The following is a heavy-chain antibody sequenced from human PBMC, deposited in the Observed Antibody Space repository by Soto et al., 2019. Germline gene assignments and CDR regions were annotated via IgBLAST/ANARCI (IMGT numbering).Heavy chain of an antibody. D-gene: IGHD4-17*01. CDR3: ARHSDAQYSFTYGDL. V-gene: IGHV5-51*01. CDR2: IYPGDSDT. CDR1: GYSFLNFW. J-gene: IGHJ4*02. Sequence: GDSLKISCNASGYSFLNFWIGWVRQVPGKVPEWMGLIYPGDSDTRYSPSFQGQVTISADQSRTTAYLQWSSLKSADSATYYCARHSDAQYSFTYGDLWGQGTRVTVS.